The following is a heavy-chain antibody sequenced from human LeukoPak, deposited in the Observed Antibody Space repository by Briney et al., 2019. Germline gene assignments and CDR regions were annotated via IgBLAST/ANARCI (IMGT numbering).Heavy chain of an antibody. D-gene: IGHD2-2*01. J-gene: IGHJ4*02. Sequence: PSDTLSLTCTVSGGSISSYYWSWIRQPAGKGLEWIGRIYTSGSTNYNPSLKSRVTMSVDTSKNQFSLKLSSVTAADTAVYYCARGGNVPATNDFDYWGQGTLVTVSS. V-gene: IGHV4-4*07. CDR3: ARGGNVPATNDFDY. CDR1: GGSISSYY. CDR2: IYTSGST.